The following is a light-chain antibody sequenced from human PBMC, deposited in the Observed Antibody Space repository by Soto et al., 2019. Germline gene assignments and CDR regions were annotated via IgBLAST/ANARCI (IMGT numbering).Light chain of an antibody. CDR1: SSDVGSYNL. V-gene: IGLV2-23*02. CDR3: CSYAGSSSWV. J-gene: IGLJ3*02. Sequence: QPVLTQPASVSGSPGQSITISCTGTSSDVGSYNLVSWYQQHPGKAPKFMIYEVSKRPSGVSNRFSGSKSGNTASLTISGLQAEDEADYYCCSYAGSSSWVFGGGTKLTVL. CDR2: EVS.